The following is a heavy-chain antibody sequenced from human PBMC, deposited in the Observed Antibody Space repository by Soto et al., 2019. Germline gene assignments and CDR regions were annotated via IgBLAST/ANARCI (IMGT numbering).Heavy chain of an antibody. J-gene: IGHJ4*02. V-gene: IGHV1-69*08. CDR3: VRDWESTTQTWGFGDS. CDR1: GGTFSSYT. CDR2: IIPIFGVT. Sequence: QVQLVQSGAEVKKPGSSVKVSCKASGGTFSSYTITWVRQAPGQGLEWLGRIIPIFGVTNYAQKFQDRVMITADRSTTTPYMELSRLRSEDTAVYYCVRDWESTTQTWGFGDSWGQGTLVTVSS. D-gene: IGHD1-1*01.